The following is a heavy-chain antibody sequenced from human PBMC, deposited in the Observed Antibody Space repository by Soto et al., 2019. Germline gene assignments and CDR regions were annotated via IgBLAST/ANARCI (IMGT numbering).Heavy chain of an antibody. Sequence: SETLSLTCGVSGYSISSGYYWAWIRQPPGKGLEWIGSRNHRGKTFYNPSLKSRVTVSVDLSNSHFSLSLKSLTATDTAVYYCGRLAEAATGHTDFDFWGQGTLVTVSS. J-gene: IGHJ4*02. CDR3: GRLAEAATGHTDFDF. V-gene: IGHV4-38-2*01. CDR1: GYSISSGYY. CDR2: RNHRGKT. D-gene: IGHD2-15*01.